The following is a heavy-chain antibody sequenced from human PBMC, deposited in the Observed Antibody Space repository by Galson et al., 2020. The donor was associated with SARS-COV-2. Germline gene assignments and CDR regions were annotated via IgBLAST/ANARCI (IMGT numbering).Heavy chain of an antibody. CDR2: IIPIIATA. CDR1: GGTFSSFA. D-gene: IGHD4-17*01. V-gene: IGHV1-69*13. Sequence: SVKVSCKASGGTFSSFAISWVRRAPGQGLEWMGGIIPIIATADHAQQFQGRVTITADESTSTAHMELSSLRSEDTAVYYCARGTVTPTGNRKYYYYGMDVWGQGTPVTVSS. CDR3: ARGTVTPTGNRKYYYYGMDV. J-gene: IGHJ6*02.